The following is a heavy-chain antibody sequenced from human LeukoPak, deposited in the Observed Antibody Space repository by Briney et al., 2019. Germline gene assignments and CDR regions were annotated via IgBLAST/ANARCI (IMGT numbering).Heavy chain of an antibody. CDR3: ARASGTPREDLEFGPRYYYMDV. Sequence: ASVKVSCKASGYTFTSYDINWVRQATGQGLEWMGWMNPNSGNIGYAQKFQGRVTMTRNTSISTAYMELSSLRSEDTAVYYCARASGTPREDLEFGPRYYYMDVWGKGTTVTVSS. CDR2: MNPNSGNI. V-gene: IGHV1-8*01. D-gene: IGHD1-1*01. CDR1: GYTFTSYD. J-gene: IGHJ6*03.